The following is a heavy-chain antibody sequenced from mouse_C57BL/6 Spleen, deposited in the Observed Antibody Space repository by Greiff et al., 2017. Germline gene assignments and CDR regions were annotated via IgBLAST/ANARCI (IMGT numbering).Heavy chain of an antibody. V-gene: IGHV14-2*01. Sequence: EVQLQQSGAELVKPGASVKLSCTASGFNIKDYYMHWVKQRTEQGLEWIGRIDPEDGETKYAPKFQGKATITADTSSNTAYLQLSSLTSEDTAVYYCARSRGLITTVVAPGYFDYWGQGTTLTVSS. D-gene: IGHD1-1*01. J-gene: IGHJ2*01. CDR2: IDPEDGET. CDR1: GFNIKDYY. CDR3: ARSRGLITTVVAPGYFDY.